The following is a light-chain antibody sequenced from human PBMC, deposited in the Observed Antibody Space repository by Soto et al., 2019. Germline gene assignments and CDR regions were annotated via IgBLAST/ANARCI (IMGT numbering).Light chain of an antibody. CDR3: QHYNSYSEE. CDR1: QTISSW. CDR2: KTS. J-gene: IGKJ1*01. Sequence: DIQMTQSPSTLSGSVGERVTITCRSIQTISSWLAWYQQKPGKAPKLLIYKTSTLKSGVPSRFSGSGSGTEFTLTISSLQPDDFATYCCQHYNSYSEEFGQGTKVDIK. V-gene: IGKV1-5*03.